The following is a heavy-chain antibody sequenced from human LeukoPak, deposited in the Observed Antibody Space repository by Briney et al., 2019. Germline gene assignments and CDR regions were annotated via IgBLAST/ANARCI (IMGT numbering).Heavy chain of an antibody. D-gene: IGHD3-10*01. CDR2: IYSGGSK. CDR3: ARARNRVRGAQTPDT. V-gene: IGHV3-53*01. J-gene: IGHJ4*02. CDR1: GFHFISNY. Sequence: PGAPLRPSCAASGFHFISNYMSWGRQAPGKGLEGGAVIYSGGSKYYANSVKGGFTISRDNSKNTLYLQMNSLRAEDTAVYYCARARNRVRGAQTPDTWGQGTLVTVSS.